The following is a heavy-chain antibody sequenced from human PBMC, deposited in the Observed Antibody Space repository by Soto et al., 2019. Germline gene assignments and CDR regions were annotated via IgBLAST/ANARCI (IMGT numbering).Heavy chain of an antibody. CDR2: ISDSGGGT. CDR1: GFTFSSYA. CDR3: ARAPHIVAMVYGGEENWLDS. Sequence: GGSLRLSCAASGFTFSSYALSWVRQAPGKGLEWVSAISDSGGGTYYADSVKGRFTISRDNSKNTLYLQMNSLRVEDTAVYYCARAPHIVAMVYGGEENWLDSWGQGTLVTVSS. D-gene: IGHD2-8*01. V-gene: IGHV3-23*01. J-gene: IGHJ5*01.